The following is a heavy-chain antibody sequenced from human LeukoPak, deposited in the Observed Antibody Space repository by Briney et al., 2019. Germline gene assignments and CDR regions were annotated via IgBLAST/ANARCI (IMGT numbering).Heavy chain of an antibody. CDR3: ARDQGNMGKFYFDY. Sequence: GMSLRLSCAASGFTFSSYGMHWVRKAPGKGLEWVAVIWYDGSNKYYADSVKGRFTISRDNSKNTLYLQMNSLRAEDTAVYFCARDQGNMGKFYFDYWGQGTLVTVSS. D-gene: IGHD3-16*01. CDR1: GFTFSSYG. V-gene: IGHV3-33*01. J-gene: IGHJ4*02. CDR2: IWYDGSNK.